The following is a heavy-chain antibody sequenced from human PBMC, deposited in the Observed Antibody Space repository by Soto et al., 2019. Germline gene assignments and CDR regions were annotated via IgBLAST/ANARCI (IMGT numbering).Heavy chain of an antibody. Sequence: SETLSLTCAVFGGSFSGYYCTWSRQPPRTGLEWIGSIYYSGSTYYNPSLKSRVTISVDTSKNQFPLKLSSVTAADTAVYYCARQWVGALWATVATYYYYYGMDVLGKGSTVTVSP. CDR2: IYYSGST. CDR1: GGSFSGYY. J-gene: IGHJ6*04. V-gene: IGHV4-39*01. CDR3: ARQWVGALWATVATYYYYYGMDV. D-gene: IGHD2-21*01.